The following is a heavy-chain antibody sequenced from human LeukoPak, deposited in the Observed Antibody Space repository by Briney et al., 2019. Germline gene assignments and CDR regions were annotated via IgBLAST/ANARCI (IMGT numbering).Heavy chain of an antibody. CDR2: IYYSGST. CDR3: ARLRRDGYNDAFDI. J-gene: IGHJ3*02. CDR1: GGSISSYY. V-gene: IGHV4-59*08. Sequence: PSETLSLTCTASGGSISSYYWSWIRQPPGKGLEWIGYIYYSGSTNYNPSLKSRVTISVDTSKNQFSLKLSSVTAADTAVYYCARLRRDGYNDAFDIWGQGTMVTVSS. D-gene: IGHD5-24*01.